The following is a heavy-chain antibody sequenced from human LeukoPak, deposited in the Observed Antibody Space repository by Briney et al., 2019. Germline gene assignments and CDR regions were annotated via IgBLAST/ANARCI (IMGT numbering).Heavy chain of an antibody. CDR1: GYTFTGYY. CDR2: INPNSGGT. CDR3: ARGVSRVVVITSGLGY. V-gene: IGHV1-2*02. Sequence: GASVKVSCKASGYTFTGYYMHWVRQAPGQGLEWMGWINPNSGGTNYAQKFQGRVTMTRDTSISTAYMELSRLRSDDTAVCYCARGVSRVVVITSGLGYWGQGTLVTVSS. D-gene: IGHD3-22*01. J-gene: IGHJ4*02.